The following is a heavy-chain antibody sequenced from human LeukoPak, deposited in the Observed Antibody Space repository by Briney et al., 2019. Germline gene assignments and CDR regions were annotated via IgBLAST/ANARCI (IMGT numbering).Heavy chain of an antibody. V-gene: IGHV1-18*01. CDR3: ARDHLYNVYDFWSGYYQRDYYYYMDV. CDR1: GYTFTSYG. J-gene: IGHJ6*03. Sequence: ASVKVSCKASGYTFTSYGISWVRQAPGHGLEWMGWISAYNGNTNYAQKLQGRVTMTTDTSTSTAYMELRSLRSDDTAVYYCARDHLYNVYDFWSGYYQRDYYYYMDVWGKGTTVTVSS. CDR2: ISAYNGNT. D-gene: IGHD3-3*01.